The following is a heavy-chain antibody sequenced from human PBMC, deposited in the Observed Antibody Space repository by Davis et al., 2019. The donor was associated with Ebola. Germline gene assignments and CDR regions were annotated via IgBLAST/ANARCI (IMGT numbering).Heavy chain of an antibody. CDR1: GGSISSSSYY. Sequence: SETLSLTCTVSGGSISSSSYYWGWIRPPPGKGLEWIGSIYYSGSTYYNPSLKSRVTISVDTSKNQFSLKLSSVTAADTAVYYCVSVPYYYYGMDVWGQGTTVTVSS. V-gene: IGHV4-39*01. J-gene: IGHJ6*02. CDR3: VSVPYYYYGMDV. D-gene: IGHD6-6*01. CDR2: IYYSGST.